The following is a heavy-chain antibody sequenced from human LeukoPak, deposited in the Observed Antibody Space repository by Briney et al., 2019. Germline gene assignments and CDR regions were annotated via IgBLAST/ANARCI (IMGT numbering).Heavy chain of an antibody. CDR3: TRHPDTDMGQFDY. J-gene: IGHJ4*02. Sequence: PGGSLRLSCAASGFTFSGSAMHWVRQASGKGLEWVGRIRSKANSYATAYAASVKGRFTISRDDSKNTAYLQMNSLKTEDTAVYYCTRHPDTDMGQFDYWGQGTLVTVSS. CDR2: IRSKANSYAT. D-gene: IGHD5-18*01. CDR1: GFTFSGSA. V-gene: IGHV3-73*01.